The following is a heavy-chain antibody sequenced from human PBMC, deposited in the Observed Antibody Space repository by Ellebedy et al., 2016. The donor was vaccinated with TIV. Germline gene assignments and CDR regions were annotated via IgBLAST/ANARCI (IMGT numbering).Heavy chain of an antibody. V-gene: IGHV4-59*08. Sequence: MPSETLSLTCAVYGGSFSGYYWSWIRQPPGKGLEWIGYIYYSGSTNYNPSLKSRVTISVDTSKNQFSLKLSSVTAADTAVYYCARHEATLDAFDIWGQGTMVTVSS. J-gene: IGHJ3*02. CDR3: ARHEATLDAFDI. CDR1: GGSFSGYY. CDR2: IYYSGST. D-gene: IGHD1-1*01.